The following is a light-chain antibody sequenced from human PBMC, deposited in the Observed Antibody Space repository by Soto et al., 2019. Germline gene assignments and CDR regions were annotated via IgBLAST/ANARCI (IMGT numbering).Light chain of an antibody. V-gene: IGKV1-5*03. Sequence: DIQMTQSPSSLSASVGDRVTITCRGSQGISSWLAWYQQNPGKAPRLLIYKASSLASGVPSRFSGSGSGTEFTLTISSLQPEDVATYHCQQHTPFGQGTRLEIK. CDR1: QGISSW. J-gene: IGKJ5*01. CDR2: KAS. CDR3: QQHTP.